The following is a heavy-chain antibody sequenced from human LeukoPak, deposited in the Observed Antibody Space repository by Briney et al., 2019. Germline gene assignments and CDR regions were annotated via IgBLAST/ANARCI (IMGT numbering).Heavy chain of an antibody. Sequence: GGSLRLSCAASGFTFSSYAMHWVRQAPGKGLEWVAVISYDGSNKYYADSVKGRFTISRDNSKNTLYLQMNSLRAEDTAVYYCARGRYSSSWYAGYWGQGTLVTVSS. CDR1: GFTFSSYA. D-gene: IGHD6-13*01. CDR3: ARGRYSSSWYAGY. V-gene: IGHV3-30-3*01. J-gene: IGHJ4*02. CDR2: ISYDGSNK.